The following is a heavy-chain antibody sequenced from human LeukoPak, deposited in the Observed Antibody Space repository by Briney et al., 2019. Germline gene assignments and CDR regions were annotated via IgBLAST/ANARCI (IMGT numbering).Heavy chain of an antibody. J-gene: IGHJ4*02. D-gene: IGHD6-19*01. CDR3: AKGYSSGRIDY. Sequence: PGGSLRLSCAASGFTFSSYAMSWVRQAPGKGLEWVSAISGSGVSTYYAGSVKGRFTLSRDNSKNTLYLQMNSLRAEHTAVYYCAKGYSSGRIDYWGQGTLVTVSS. V-gene: IGHV3-23*01. CDR2: ISGSGVST. CDR1: GFTFSSYA.